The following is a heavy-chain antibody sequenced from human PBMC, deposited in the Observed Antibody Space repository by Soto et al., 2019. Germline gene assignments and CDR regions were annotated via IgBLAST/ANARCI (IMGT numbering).Heavy chain of an antibody. Sequence: SVKVSCKASGGTFSSYAISWVRQAPGQGLEWMGGIIPIFGTANYAQKFQGRVTITADKSTKTVYMDLRSLTSDDTAVYYCAKDRRGLRSAYFGSQYFDSWGQGALVTVSS. CDR2: IIPIFGTA. J-gene: IGHJ4*02. V-gene: IGHV1-69*06. D-gene: IGHD4-17*01. CDR3: AKDRRGLRSAYFGSQYFDS. CDR1: GGTFSSYA.